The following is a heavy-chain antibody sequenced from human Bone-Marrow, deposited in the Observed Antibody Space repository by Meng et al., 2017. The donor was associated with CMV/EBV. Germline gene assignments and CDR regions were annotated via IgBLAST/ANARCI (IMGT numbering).Heavy chain of an antibody. CDR1: GFTFSSYS. D-gene: IGHD3-10*01. J-gene: IGHJ6*01. CDR3: ARESLGGYGSYYYYGMDV. V-gene: IGHV3-21*01. Sequence: GESLKISCAASGFTFSSYSMNWVRQAPGKGLEWVSSISTSSSYIYYADSVKGRFTISRDNAKNSLYLQMNSLRAEDTAVYYCARESLGGYGSYYYYGMDVWGQGTTVTVSS. CDR2: ISTSSSYI.